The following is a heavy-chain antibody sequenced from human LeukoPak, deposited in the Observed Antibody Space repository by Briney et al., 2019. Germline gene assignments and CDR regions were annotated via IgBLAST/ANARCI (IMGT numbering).Heavy chain of an antibody. CDR2: IYYSGGT. CDR1: GGSISSGGYY. CDR3: ARDAGSGYLN. Sequence: SETLSLACTVSGGSISSGGYYWSWIRQHPGKGLEWIGYIYYSGGTYYNPSLKSRVTISVDTSKNQFSLKLSSVTAADTAVYYCARDAGSGYLNWGQGTLVTVSS. D-gene: IGHD3-22*01. J-gene: IGHJ4*02. V-gene: IGHV4-31*03.